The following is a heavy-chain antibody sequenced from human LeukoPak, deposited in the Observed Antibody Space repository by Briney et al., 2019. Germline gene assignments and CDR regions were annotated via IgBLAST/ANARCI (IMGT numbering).Heavy chain of an antibody. CDR1: GFTFGDYY. Sequence: GSLRLSCATSGFTFGDYYMNWIRQAPGKGLEWVSYISNSGTAKYYADSVKGRFTISRDNAKNSLYLEMNTLRAEDTAVYYCARKQATVPGDYWGQGTLVTVSS. D-gene: IGHD1-1*01. V-gene: IGHV3-11*01. CDR2: ISNSGTAK. J-gene: IGHJ4*02. CDR3: ARKQATVPGDY.